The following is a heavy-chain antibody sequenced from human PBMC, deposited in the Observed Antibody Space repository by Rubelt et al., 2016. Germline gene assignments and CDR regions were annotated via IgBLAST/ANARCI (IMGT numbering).Heavy chain of an antibody. J-gene: IGHJ4*02. V-gene: IGHV4-59*08. CDR1: GGSISSYY. D-gene: IGHD3-22*01. Sequence: QVQLQESGPGLVKPSETLSLTCTVSGGSISSYYWSWIRQPPGKGLEWIGYIYYSGSTNYNPSLKSRFAISVATSKNQFSLKLSSVTAADTAVYYCASSDYYDSSGYIDYWGQGTLVTVSS. CDR2: IYYSGST. CDR3: ASSDYYDSSGYIDY.